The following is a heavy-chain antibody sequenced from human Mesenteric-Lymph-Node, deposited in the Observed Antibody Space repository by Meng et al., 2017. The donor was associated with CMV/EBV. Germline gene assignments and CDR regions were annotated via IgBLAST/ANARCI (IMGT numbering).Heavy chain of an antibody. CDR3: ARDRETTSEDYYYGMDV. Sequence: ASVKVSCKASGYTFTGYSMHWVRQAPGQGLEWMGWINPNSGGTNYAQKFQGRVTMTRDTSITIAYMELSRLRSDDTAVYFCARDRETTSEDYYYGMDVWGQGTTVTVSS. CDR1: GYTFTGYS. D-gene: IGHD4-17*01. V-gene: IGHV1-2*02. CDR2: INPNSGGT. J-gene: IGHJ6*02.